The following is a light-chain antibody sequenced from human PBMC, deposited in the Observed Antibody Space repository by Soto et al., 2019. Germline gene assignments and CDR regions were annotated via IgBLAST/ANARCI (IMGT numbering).Light chain of an antibody. J-gene: IGKJ2*01. CDR2: AAS. CDR1: QSVSSSF. Sequence: EIVLTQSPGTLSLSPGDRATLFCRASQSVSSSFLAWYQQKPGQTPRLLIYAASSRATGIPDRFSGSGSGTDFTLTINRLEPEDFAVYYCQQHRSSPPGYSFGQGTRLEIK. CDR3: QQHRSSPPGYS. V-gene: IGKV3-20*01.